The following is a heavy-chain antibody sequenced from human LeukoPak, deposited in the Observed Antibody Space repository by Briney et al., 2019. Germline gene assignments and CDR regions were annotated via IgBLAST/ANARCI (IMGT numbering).Heavy chain of an antibody. V-gene: IGHV1-8*01. D-gene: IGHD3-10*01. CDR3: ARREYYYGSGFYYYYMDV. J-gene: IGHJ6*03. Sequence: GASVKVSCKASGYTFTSYDINWVRQATGQGLEWMGWMNPNSGNTGYAQKFQGRVTMTRNTSISTAYMELSSLRSEDTAVYYCARREYYYGSGFYYYYMDVWGKGTTVTVSS. CDR1: GYTFTSYD. CDR2: MNPNSGNT.